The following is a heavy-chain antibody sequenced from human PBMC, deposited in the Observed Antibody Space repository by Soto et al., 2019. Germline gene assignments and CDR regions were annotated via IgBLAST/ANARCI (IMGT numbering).Heavy chain of an antibody. CDR3: ARGRDGITGTRTVDY. V-gene: IGHV3-30-3*01. D-gene: IGHD1-20*01. CDR1: GFTFSSYA. Sequence: QVQLVESGRGVVQPGRSLRLSCAASGFTFSSYAMHWVRQAPGKGLEWVAVISYDGSNKYYADSVKGRFTISRDNSKNTLYLQMNSLRAEDTAVYYCARGRDGITGTRTVDYWGQGTLVTVSS. CDR2: ISYDGSNK. J-gene: IGHJ4*02.